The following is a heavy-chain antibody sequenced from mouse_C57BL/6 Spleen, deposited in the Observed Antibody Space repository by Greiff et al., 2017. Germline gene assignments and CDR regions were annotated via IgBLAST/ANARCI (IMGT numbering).Heavy chain of an antibody. CDR2: IWRGGST. V-gene: IGHV2-5*01. CDR3: AKKGHTGYAMDY. Sequence: VMLVESGPGLVQPSQCLSITCTVSGFSLTSYGVHWVRQSPGKGLEWLGGIWRGGSTDYNAAFMSRLSITKDNSKSHVFYKMNSRQADDTAIYYCAKKGHTGYAMDYWGQGTSVTVSS. D-gene: IGHD5-1-1*01. CDR1: GFSLTSYG. J-gene: IGHJ4*01.